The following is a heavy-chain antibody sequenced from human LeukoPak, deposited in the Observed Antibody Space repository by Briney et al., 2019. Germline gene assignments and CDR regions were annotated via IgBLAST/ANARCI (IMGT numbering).Heavy chain of an antibody. CDR3: LRGYCGGECSSHDAVDI. CDR2: MDPNSGGT. CDR1: GYTFTDYY. J-gene: IGHJ3*02. D-gene: IGHD2-21*01. Sequence: GASVKVSCKASGYTFTDYYIHWVRQAPGQGLEWMGWMDPNSGGTNYAQKFQGRVTMNRDTSITTAYMELIRLRSDDTAVYYCLRGYCGGECSSHDAVDISCQATVVTVSS. V-gene: IGHV1-2*02.